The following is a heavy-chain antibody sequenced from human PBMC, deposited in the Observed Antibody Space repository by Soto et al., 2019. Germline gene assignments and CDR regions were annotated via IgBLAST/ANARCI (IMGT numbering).Heavy chain of an antibody. CDR2: ISSSGGGT. J-gene: IGHJ6*02. Sequence: GGSLRLSCSASGFTFSDYAMSWVRQSPGKGLEWVSAISSSGGGTYYVDSVKGRFTISRDNSKNTVFLQMNSLRDEDTAVYYCVKPPVITASYYYYDMDVWGQGTTVTVSS. CDR1: GFTFSDYA. D-gene: IGHD4-4*01. CDR3: VKPPVITASYYYYDMDV. V-gene: IGHV3-23*01.